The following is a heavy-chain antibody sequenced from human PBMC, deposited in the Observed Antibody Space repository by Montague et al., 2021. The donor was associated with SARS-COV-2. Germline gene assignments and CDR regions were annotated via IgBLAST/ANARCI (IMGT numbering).Heavy chain of an antibody. J-gene: IGHJ4*02. Sequence: SLRLSCAAFGFNFRSYWMSWVRQAPGKGLEWVANIKEDGSQKYYMDSVKGRFTISRDNAKNSLYLQMNSLTDGDTAVYYCAREEKWGQGTRVTVSS. CDR1: GFNFRSYW. V-gene: IGHV3-7*01. CDR2: IKEDGSQK. CDR3: AREEK.